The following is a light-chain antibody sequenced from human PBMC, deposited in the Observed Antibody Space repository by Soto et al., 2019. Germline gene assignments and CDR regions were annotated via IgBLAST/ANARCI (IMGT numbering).Light chain of an antibody. CDR1: HSVGSSY. CDR3: QQYGSSRWT. J-gene: IGKJ1*01. V-gene: IGKV3-20*01. Sequence: EIVLTQSPGTLSLSPGESTTLSCRASHSVGSSYLAWYQHKPGQAPRLLIYGASSRATGIPDRFSGSGSGTDFTLTISRLEPEDFAVYYCQQYGSSRWTFGQGTKVDIK. CDR2: GAS.